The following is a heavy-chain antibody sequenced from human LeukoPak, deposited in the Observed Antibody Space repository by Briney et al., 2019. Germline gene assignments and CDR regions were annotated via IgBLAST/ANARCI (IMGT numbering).Heavy chain of an antibody. V-gene: IGHV3-74*01. D-gene: IGHD3-22*01. CDR2: INSDGSST. Sequence: GGSLKVSCAASGFTLSSYWMHWVRQAPGKGLVWVSRINSDGSSTSYADSVKGRFTISRDNAKNTLYLQMNSLRAEDTAVYFCARAANYYDSSVPPNWFDPWGEGTLVTVSS. CDR1: GFTLSSYW. CDR3: ARAANYYDSSVPPNWFDP. J-gene: IGHJ5*02.